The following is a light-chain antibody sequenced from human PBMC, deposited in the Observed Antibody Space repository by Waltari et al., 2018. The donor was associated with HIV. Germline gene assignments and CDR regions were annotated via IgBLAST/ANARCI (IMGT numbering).Light chain of an antibody. CDR1: NNDVGYYNL. J-gene: IGLJ3*02. CDR2: EGT. V-gene: IGLV2-23*01. Sequence: QSALTQPASVSGSPGQSITISCTGSNNDVGYYNLVPWYQQHPGKAPRLLISEGTKQASGDSHRFSGTQSVNMASRTISGLQSEDEADYYCCSYAGSGTWVFGGGTKVTVL. CDR3: CSYAGSGTWV.